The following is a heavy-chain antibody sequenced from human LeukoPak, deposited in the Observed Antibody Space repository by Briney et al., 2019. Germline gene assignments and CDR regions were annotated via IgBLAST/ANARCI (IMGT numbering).Heavy chain of an antibody. V-gene: IGHV3-74*01. CDR1: GLSFGSYW. CDR2: TDSDTSHT. J-gene: IGHJ4*02. D-gene: IGHD2-8*01. Sequence: GGSLRLSCAASGLSFGSYWMSWVRQAPGKGLVWVSHTDSDTSHTHYADSVKGRFTISRDNAKRTVSLIMSSLRAEDTAVYYCARVPYCTNGICYRKYYFDYWGQGTLVTVSS. CDR3: ARVPYCTNGICYRKYYFDY.